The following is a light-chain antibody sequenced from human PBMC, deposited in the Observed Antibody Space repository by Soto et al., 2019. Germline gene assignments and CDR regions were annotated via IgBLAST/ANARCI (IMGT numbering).Light chain of an antibody. V-gene: IGKV3D-15*01. CDR3: QQRSNWPIT. Sequence: EIVMTQSPATLSVSPVEGATLSCMASQSVSSNLAWYQQRPGQTPRLLIYGTSTRATGIPARFSGSGSGTEFTLTISSLEPEDFAVYYCQQRSNWPITFGQGTRLEIK. J-gene: IGKJ5*01. CDR2: GTS. CDR1: QSVSSN.